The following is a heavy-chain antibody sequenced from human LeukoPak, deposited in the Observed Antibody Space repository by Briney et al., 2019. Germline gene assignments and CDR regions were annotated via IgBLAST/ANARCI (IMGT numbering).Heavy chain of an antibody. D-gene: IGHD3-22*01. CDR3: ASLYYDSSVGFDI. CDR2: INHSGST. J-gene: IGHJ3*02. CDR1: GGSFSGYY. Sequence: PSETLSLTCAVYGGSFSGYYWSWIRQPPGKGLEWIGEINHSGSTNYNPSLKSRVTISVDTSKNQFSLKLSSVTAADTAVYYCASLYYDSSVGFDIWGQGTMVTVSS. V-gene: IGHV4-34*01.